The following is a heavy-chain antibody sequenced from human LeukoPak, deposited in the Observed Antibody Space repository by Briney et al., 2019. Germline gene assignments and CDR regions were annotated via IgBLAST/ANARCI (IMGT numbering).Heavy chain of an antibody. Sequence: GASVKVSCKASGYDFTSVGITWVRRAPGQGLEWMGWISPYNGNTRYAQKFQGRVAMTTDTSTTTAYMELRGLRFNDTAVYYCARAGSGSGWYFGYWGQGTLVTVSS. CDR2: ISPYNGNT. J-gene: IGHJ4*02. V-gene: IGHV1-18*01. D-gene: IGHD6-19*01. CDR1: GYDFTSVG. CDR3: ARAGSGSGWYFGY.